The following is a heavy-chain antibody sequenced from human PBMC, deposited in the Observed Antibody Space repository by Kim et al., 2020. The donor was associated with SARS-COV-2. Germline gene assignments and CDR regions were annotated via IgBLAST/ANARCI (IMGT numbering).Heavy chain of an antibody. D-gene: IGHD1-26*01. CDR1: GFTFSSYA. J-gene: IGHJ3*02. CDR3: ARGLGGNYSAFDI. CDR2: ISYDGSNK. V-gene: IGHV3-30-3*01. Sequence: GGSLRLSCAASGFTFSSYAMHWVRQAPGKGLEWVAVISYDGSNKYYADSVKGRFTISRDNSKNTLYLQMNSLRAEDTAVYYCARGLGGNYSAFDIWGQG.